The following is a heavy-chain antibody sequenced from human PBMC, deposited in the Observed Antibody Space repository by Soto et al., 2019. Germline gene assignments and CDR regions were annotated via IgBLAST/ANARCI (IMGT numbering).Heavy chain of an antibody. J-gene: IGHJ4*02. D-gene: IGHD3-22*01. CDR2: VNHSGST. CDR1: GYSISRGYY. Sequence: PSETLSLTCAVAGYSISRGYYWGWTRQPPGKGLEWIGSVNHSGSTYYIPSLKSRVTLSVDTSKNQFSLKLSSVTAADTAVYYCASQYHYDNIAYYYFYXWGPGTLFTVSX. V-gene: IGHV4-38-2*01. CDR3: ASQYHYDNIAYYYFYX.